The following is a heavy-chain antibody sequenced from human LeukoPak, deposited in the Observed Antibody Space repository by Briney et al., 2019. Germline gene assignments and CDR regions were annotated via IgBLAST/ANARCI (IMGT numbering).Heavy chain of an antibody. V-gene: IGHV3-66*02. Sequence: GGSLRLSCAASGFTVSSNYMSWVRQAPGKGLEWVSVIYSGGSSYYADSVKGRFTISRDNSKNTLYLQMNSLRAEDTAVYYCARDYYDSSGAGSLWGQGTLVTVSS. D-gene: IGHD3-22*01. CDR3: ARDYYDSSGAGSL. CDR2: IYSGGSS. CDR1: GFTVSSNY. J-gene: IGHJ4*02.